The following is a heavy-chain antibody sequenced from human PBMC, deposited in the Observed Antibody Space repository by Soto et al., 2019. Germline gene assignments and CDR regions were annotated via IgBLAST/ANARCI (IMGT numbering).Heavy chain of an antibody. Sequence: ASVKVSCKASGYTFTSYAMHWVRQAPGQRLEWMGWINAGNGNTKYSQKFQGRVTITRDTSASTAYMELSSLRSEDTAVYYCARASNYYESSGYLTWFDPWGQGTLVTV. V-gene: IGHV1-3*01. CDR3: ARASNYYESSGYLTWFDP. D-gene: IGHD3-22*01. CDR2: INAGNGNT. J-gene: IGHJ5*02. CDR1: GYTFTSYA.